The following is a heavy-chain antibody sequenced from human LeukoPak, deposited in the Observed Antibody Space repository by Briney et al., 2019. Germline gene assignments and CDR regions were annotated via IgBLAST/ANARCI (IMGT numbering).Heavy chain of an antibody. D-gene: IGHD3-22*01. V-gene: IGHV1-8*01. CDR3: ASRMRAGYYDSSGYS. Sequence: ASVKVSCKASGYTFTSYDINWVRQATGQGLEWMGWMNPNSGNASYAQKFQGRVTMTGGESTSTAYMELSSLRSEDTAVYYWASRMRAGYYDSSGYSWGQGTLVTVSS. CDR2: MNPNSGNA. CDR1: GYTFTSYD. J-gene: IGHJ4*02.